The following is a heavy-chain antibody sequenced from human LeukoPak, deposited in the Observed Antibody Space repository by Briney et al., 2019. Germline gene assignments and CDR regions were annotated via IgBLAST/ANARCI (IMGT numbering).Heavy chain of an antibody. V-gene: IGHV3-21*01. CDR3: ARSPGATWSFDY. J-gene: IGHJ4*02. D-gene: IGHD7-27*01. Sequence: GGSLRLSCAASGFTVSTDHMSWVRQAPGKGLEWVSSISSSSSYIYYADSVKGRFTISRDNAKNSLYLQMNSLRAEDTAVYYCARSPGATWSFDYWGQGTLVTVSS. CDR1: GFTVSTDH. CDR2: ISSSSSYI.